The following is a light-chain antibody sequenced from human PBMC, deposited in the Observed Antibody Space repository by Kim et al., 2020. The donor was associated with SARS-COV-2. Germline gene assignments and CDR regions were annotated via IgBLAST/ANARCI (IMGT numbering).Light chain of an antibody. Sequence: PGERATLSCRASQSVSSYLAWYQQKPGQPPRLLIYDASSRATGIPARFSGGGSGTDFTLTISSLEPEDFAVYYCQQRGNWPLTFGGGTKVDIK. CDR2: DAS. J-gene: IGKJ4*01. CDR3: QQRGNWPLT. CDR1: QSVSSY. V-gene: IGKV3-11*01.